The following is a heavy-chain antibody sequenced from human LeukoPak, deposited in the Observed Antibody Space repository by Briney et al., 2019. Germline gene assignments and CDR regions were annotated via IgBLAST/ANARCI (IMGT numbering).Heavy chain of an antibody. D-gene: IGHD2-8*01. CDR3: ARDLNGDEDFDY. J-gene: IGHJ4*02. Sequence: SLRLSCAVAAFTFTNQAINWARQAPGNGMEWLSYVGSNGDDKLYADSVKGRFTISRDDAKNSVYLQMNSLRDEDTALYYCARDLNGDEDFDYWGQGTLVTVSS. CDR2: VGSNGDDK. V-gene: IGHV3-48*03. CDR1: AFTFTNQA.